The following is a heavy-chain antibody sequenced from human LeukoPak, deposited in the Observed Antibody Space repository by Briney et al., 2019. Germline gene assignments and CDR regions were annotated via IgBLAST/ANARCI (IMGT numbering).Heavy chain of an antibody. Sequence: PGGSLRLSCAASGFTFSDYYMSWIRQAPGKGLEWVSYISSSSTSTNYADSVKGRFTISRDNAKNSLYLQMRRVRAQSSPVYYCAKGLYSSTWYVDYWGQGTLVTVSS. CDR3: AKGLYSSTWYVDY. CDR2: ISSSSTST. CDR1: GFTFSDYY. V-gene: IGHV3-11*05. J-gene: IGHJ4*02. D-gene: IGHD6-13*01.